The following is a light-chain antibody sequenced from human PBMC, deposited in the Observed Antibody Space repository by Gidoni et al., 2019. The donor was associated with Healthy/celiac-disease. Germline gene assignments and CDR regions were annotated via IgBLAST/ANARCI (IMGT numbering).Light chain of an antibody. CDR1: QSISSY. J-gene: IGKJ4*01. V-gene: IGKV1-39*01. CDR3: QQSYSTPLT. CDR2: AAS. Sequence: DIQMPQFPSTLSASVGDRVTITCRASQSISSYLNWYQQKPGKAPKLLIYAASSLQSGVPSRFSGSGSGTDFTLTISSLQPEDFATYYCQQSYSTPLTFXGXTKVEIK.